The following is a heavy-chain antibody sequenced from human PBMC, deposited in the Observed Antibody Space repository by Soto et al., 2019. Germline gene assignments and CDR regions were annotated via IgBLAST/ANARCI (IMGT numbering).Heavy chain of an antibody. Sequence: SETLSLTCTVSGGSISSGGYYWTWIRQHPGKGLEWIGYIYYSGSTYYNPSLKSRVTISVDTSKNQFSLKLSSVTAADTAVYYCAREERDYLDSSGSLDYWGQGILVTVS. J-gene: IGHJ4*02. D-gene: IGHD3-22*01. CDR2: IYYSGST. CDR3: AREERDYLDSSGSLDY. CDR1: GGSISSGGYY. V-gene: IGHV4-31*03.